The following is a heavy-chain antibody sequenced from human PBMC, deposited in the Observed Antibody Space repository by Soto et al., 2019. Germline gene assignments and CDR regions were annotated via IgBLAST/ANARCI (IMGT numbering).Heavy chain of an antibody. CDR2: ISYDGSNK. J-gene: IGHJ4*02. CDR1: GFTFSSYG. V-gene: IGHV3-30*03. D-gene: IGHD5-12*01. CDR3: ATGYRSAYGLFDS. Sequence: GGPLRLSCAASGFTFSSYGMHWVRQAPGKGLEWVAVISYDGSNKYYADSVKGRFTISRDNSKNTLSLQMNSLRAEDTALYYCATGYRSAYGLFDSWGQGTLVTVSS.